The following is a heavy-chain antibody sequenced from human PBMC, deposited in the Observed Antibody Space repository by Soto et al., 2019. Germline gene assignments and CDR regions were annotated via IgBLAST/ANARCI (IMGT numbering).Heavy chain of an antibody. CDR3: ARVGIAVAGTSVFDY. CDR1: GGSISSYY. D-gene: IGHD6-19*01. V-gene: IGHV4-59*01. J-gene: IGHJ4*02. CDR2: IYYSGST. Sequence: SETLSLTCTVSGGSISSYYWSWIRQPPGKGLEWIGYIYYSGSTNYNPSLKSRVTISVDTSKNQFSLKLSSVTAADTAVYYCARVGIAVAGTSVFDYWGQGTLVTVSS.